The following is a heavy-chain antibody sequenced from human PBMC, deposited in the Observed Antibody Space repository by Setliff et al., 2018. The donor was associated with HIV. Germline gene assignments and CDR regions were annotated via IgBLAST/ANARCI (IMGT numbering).Heavy chain of an antibody. D-gene: IGHD6-25*01. V-gene: IGHV3-11*04. CDR3: VQGGLSSGWGSF. J-gene: IGHJ4*02. Sequence: PGGSLRLSCAASGFIFSDFYMSWIRQAPGKGLEWVSSITSRSVSTYYADSVKGRFTISRDNANDSLYLQMNTLRAEDTAVYYCVQGGLSSGWGSFWGQGTLVTVSS. CDR2: ITSRSVST. CDR1: GFIFSDFY.